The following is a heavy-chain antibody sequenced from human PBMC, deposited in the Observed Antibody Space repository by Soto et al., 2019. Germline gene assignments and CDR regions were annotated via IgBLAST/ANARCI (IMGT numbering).Heavy chain of an antibody. CDR1: GGSIINYY. D-gene: IGHD2-2*01. J-gene: IGHJ5*02. CDR2: IYYSGST. V-gene: IGHV4-59*01. CDR3: ASFGSGLVLVPAGLLPSASNWFDP. Sequence: PTETLSLTCTVSGGSIINYYWSWIRQPPGKGLEWIGYIYYSGSTNYNPSLKSRVTISVDTSKNQFSLKLSSVTAADTAVYYCASFGSGLVLVPAGLLPSASNWFDPWGQGTLVTVSS.